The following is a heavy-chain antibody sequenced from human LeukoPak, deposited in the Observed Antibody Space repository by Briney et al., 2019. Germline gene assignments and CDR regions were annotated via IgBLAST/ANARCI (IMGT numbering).Heavy chain of an antibody. D-gene: IGHD6-19*01. J-gene: IGHJ4*02. CDR3: ARGRGIAVAGKSAHGY. Sequence: PSETLSLTCAVYGGSFSGYHWNWIRQPPGKGLEWIGEINHSGSTNYNPSLKSRLTISVDTSKNQFSLKLTSLTAADTAVYYCARGRGIAVAGKSAHGYWGQGTLVTVSS. CDR1: GGSFSGYH. CDR2: INHSGST. V-gene: IGHV4-34*01.